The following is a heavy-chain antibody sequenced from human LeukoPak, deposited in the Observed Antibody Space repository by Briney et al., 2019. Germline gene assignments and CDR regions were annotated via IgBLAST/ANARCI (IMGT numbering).Heavy chain of an antibody. CDR1: GGTFSSYT. V-gene: IGHV1-69*04. CDR3: ARERYCSSTSCYRPY. CDR2: IIPILGIA. D-gene: IGHD2-2*02. J-gene: IGHJ4*02. Sequence: VASVKVSCKASGGTFSSYTISWVRQAPGQGLEWMGRIIPILGIANYAQKFQGRVTITADKSTSTAYMELSSLRSEDTAVYYCARERYCSSTSCYRPYWGQGTLVTVSS.